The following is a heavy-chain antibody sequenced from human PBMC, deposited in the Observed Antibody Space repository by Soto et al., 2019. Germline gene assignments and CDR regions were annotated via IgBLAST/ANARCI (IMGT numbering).Heavy chain of an antibody. CDR1: GFTFSSYA. V-gene: IGHV3-23*01. CDR2: ISGSGGST. Sequence: AGGSLRLSCAASGFTFSSYAMSWVRQAPGKGLEWVSAISGSGGSTYYADSVKGRFTISRDNSKNTLYLQMNSLRAEDTAVYYCARAFRGISSSWIWDFDYWGHGTLVTVST. J-gene: IGHJ4*01. D-gene: IGHD6-13*01. CDR3: ARAFRGISSSWIWDFDY.